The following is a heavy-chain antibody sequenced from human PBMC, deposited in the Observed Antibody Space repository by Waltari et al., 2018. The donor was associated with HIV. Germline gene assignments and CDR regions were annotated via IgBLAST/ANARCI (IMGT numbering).Heavy chain of an antibody. D-gene: IGHD2-2*01. CDR2: INHSGST. CDR3: ARGDIVVVPAAIRRYYFDY. V-gene: IGHV4-34*01. J-gene: IGHJ4*02. Sequence: QVQLQQWGAGLLKPSETLSLTCAVYGGSFSGYYWSWIRQPPGKGLELIGEINHSGSTNYNPSLKSRVTISVDTSKNQFSLKLSSVTAADTAVYYCARGDIVVVPAAIRRYYFDYWGQGTLATVSS. CDR1: GGSFSGYY.